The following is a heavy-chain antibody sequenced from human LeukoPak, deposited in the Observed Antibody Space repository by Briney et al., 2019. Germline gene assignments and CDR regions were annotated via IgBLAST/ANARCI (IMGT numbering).Heavy chain of an antibody. Sequence: PGGSLRLSCAASGLTLSNYWMTWVRQAPGKGLEWVAIIKQDGSGKYYVDSVKGRFTISRDNAKNSLYLQMNSLRAEDTAVYYCARDEGATNFWGQGTLVTVSS. J-gene: IGHJ4*02. V-gene: IGHV3-7*01. CDR2: IKQDGSGK. CDR1: GLTLSNYW. D-gene: IGHD1-26*01. CDR3: ARDEGATNF.